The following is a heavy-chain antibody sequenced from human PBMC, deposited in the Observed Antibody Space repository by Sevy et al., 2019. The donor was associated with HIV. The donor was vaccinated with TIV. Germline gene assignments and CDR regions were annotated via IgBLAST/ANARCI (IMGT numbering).Heavy chain of an antibody. V-gene: IGHV3-72*01. CDR1: GFTFSDHY. J-gene: IGHJ4*02. D-gene: IGHD6-13*01. CDR3: ATHAGIAAAGRVFDY. Sequence: GGSLRLSCAASGFTFSDHYMEWVRQAPGKGLEWVGRIRNKADSYTTEYAASVKGRFTISRDDSKTSLDLLMNSLKTEDTAVYYCATHAGIAAAGRVFDYWGQGTLVTVSS. CDR2: IRNKADSYTT.